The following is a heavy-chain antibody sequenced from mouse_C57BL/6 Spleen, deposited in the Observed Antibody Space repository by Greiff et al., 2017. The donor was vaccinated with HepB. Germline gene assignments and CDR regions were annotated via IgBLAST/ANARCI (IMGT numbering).Heavy chain of an antibody. CDR3: ARAYGNYNWFAY. J-gene: IGHJ3*01. CDR1: GFTFSDYY. Sequence: EVKLQESGGGLVQPGGSLKLSCAASGFTFSDYYMYWVRQTPEKRLEWVAYISNGGGSTYYPDTVKGRFTISRDNAKNTLYLQMSRLKSEDTAMYYCARAYGNYNWFAYWGQGTLVTVSA. D-gene: IGHD2-1*01. CDR2: ISNGGGST. V-gene: IGHV5-12*01.